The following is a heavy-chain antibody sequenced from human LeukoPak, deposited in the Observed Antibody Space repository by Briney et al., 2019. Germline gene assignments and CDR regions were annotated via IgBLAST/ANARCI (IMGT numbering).Heavy chain of an antibody. CDR1: GFTFSSYG. D-gene: IGHD3-22*01. CDR3: AKQYYYDSSGYFDY. V-gene: IGHV3-33*06. Sequence: GGSLRLSCAASGFTFSSYGMHWVRQAPGKGLEWVAVIWYDGSNKYYADSVKGRLTISRDNSKNTLYLQMNSLRAEDTAVYYCAKQYYYDSSGYFDYWGQGTLVTVSS. CDR2: IWYDGSNK. J-gene: IGHJ4*02.